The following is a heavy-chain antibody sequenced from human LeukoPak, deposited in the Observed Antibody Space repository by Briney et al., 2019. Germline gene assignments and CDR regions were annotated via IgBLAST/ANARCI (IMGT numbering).Heavy chain of an antibody. J-gene: IGHJ4*02. Sequence: ASVMVSCQASGYSFSDYFIHWVRQVPGQGLEWMGRINPNSGATHYAQNFQGRVTMTRDTSINTAYMELSSLRSDDTAFFYCAREGYYNYVAPHWGQGTLVTVSS. CDR3: AREGYYNYVAPH. CDR2: INPNSGAT. D-gene: IGHD3-16*01. V-gene: IGHV1-2*06. CDR1: GYSFSDYF.